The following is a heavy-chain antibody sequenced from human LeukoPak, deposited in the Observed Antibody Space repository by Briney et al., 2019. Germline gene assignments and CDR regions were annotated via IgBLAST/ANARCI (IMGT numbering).Heavy chain of an antibody. CDR1: GFTFSSHW. CDR3: ARGHVPGSTRHWDF. CDR2: IRGDENEI. J-gene: IGHJ4*02. Sequence: GGSLRLSCAASGFTFSSHWMHWVRQVPGKGLVWVARIRGDENEIDYADSVKGRFTISRDNAKNTLYLQMNSLRVEDTAVYFCARGHVPGSTRHWDFWGQGTLVTVSS. V-gene: IGHV3-74*01. D-gene: IGHD3-10*01.